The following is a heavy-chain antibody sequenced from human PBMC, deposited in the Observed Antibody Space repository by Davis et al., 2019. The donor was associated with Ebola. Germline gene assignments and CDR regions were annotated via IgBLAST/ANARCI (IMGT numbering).Heavy chain of an antibody. J-gene: IGHJ5*02. V-gene: IGHV4-34*01. Sequence: MPGGSLRLSCAVYGESFSDYLWSWIRQSPGKGLEWIGKISHGGVSEYNPSLKSRVTISVDTSKNQFSLNLSSLSAADAAVYYCARTAKTSVSAPGLGYTYFDPWSQGTLVTVSS. D-gene: IGHD5-18*01. CDR1: GESFSDYL. CDR3: ARTAKTSVSAPGLGYTYFDP. CDR2: ISHGGVS.